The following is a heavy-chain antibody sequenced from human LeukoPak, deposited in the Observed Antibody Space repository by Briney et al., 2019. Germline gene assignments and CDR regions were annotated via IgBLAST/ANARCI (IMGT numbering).Heavy chain of an antibody. CDR3: ALSYHTRNALDF. D-gene: IGHD1-14*01. CDR2: INPNSGDT. V-gene: IGHV1-2*02. Sequence: ASVNVSCKASGYTFTGKYVHWARQAPGQGLEGMGWINPNSGDTYYAQRFQGRVTMTRDTSISTASLDLSRLTSDDTAMYYCALSYHTRNALDFWGQGTMVTVS. J-gene: IGHJ3*01. CDR1: GYTFTGKY.